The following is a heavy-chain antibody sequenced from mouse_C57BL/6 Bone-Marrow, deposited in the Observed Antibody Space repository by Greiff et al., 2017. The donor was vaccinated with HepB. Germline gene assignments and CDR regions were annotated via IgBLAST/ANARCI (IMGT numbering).Heavy chain of an antibody. CDR3: ARPVVGGDFDY. J-gene: IGHJ2*01. CDR1: GYTFTSYW. Sequence: QVQLQQPGAELVKPGASVKLSCKASGYTFTSYWMQWVKQRPGQGLEWIGEIDPNSGGTKYNEKFKSKATLTVDKPSSTAYMQLSSLTSEDSAVYYCARPVVGGDFDYWGQGTTLTVSS. CDR2: IDPNSGGT. D-gene: IGHD1-1*01. V-gene: IGHV1-72*01.